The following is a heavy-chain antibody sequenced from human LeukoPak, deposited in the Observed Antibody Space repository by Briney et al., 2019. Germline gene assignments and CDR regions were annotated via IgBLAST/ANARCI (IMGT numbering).Heavy chain of an antibody. V-gene: IGHV3-21*01. CDR1: GFIFSSYA. CDR2: ISGSGSYI. D-gene: IGHD4-17*01. Sequence: GGSLRLSCAASGFIFSSYAMNWVRQAPGKGLEWVSSISGSGSYIHYADSMKGRFTTSRDNAKKSVYLHMSRLRAEDTAVYYCARGLGSGDYVANAFDFWGRGTTVSVSS. CDR3: ARGLGSGDYVANAFDF. J-gene: IGHJ3*01.